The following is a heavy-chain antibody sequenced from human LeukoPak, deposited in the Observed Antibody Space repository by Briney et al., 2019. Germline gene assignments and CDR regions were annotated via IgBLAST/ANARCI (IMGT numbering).Heavy chain of an antibody. Sequence: GGSLILSCAASGFIFDDYGMSWVRQAPGKGLEWFSGINWNGGSTGYAHSVKGRFTIYRDNAKNSLYLQMKSLRAEDTALYYGARAHYSGSFGYWGQGTLVTVSS. CDR2: INWNGGST. D-gene: IGHD1-26*01. CDR3: ARAHYSGSFGY. V-gene: IGHV3-20*04. CDR1: GFIFDDYG. J-gene: IGHJ4*02.